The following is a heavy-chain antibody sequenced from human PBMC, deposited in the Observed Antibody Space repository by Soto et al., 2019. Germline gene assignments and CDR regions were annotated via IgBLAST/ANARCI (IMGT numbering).Heavy chain of an antibody. J-gene: IGHJ4*02. CDR2: ISSSSSYI. CDR3: ARDLWVMITFGGVIAPPPDY. CDR1: GFTFSSYN. D-gene: IGHD3-16*02. Sequence: GGSLRLSCAASGFTFSSYNMNWVRQAPGKGLEWVSSISSSSSYIYYADSVKGRFTISRDNAKNSLYLQMNSLKAEDTAVYYCARDLWVMITFGGVIAPPPDYWGQGTLVTVSS. V-gene: IGHV3-21*01.